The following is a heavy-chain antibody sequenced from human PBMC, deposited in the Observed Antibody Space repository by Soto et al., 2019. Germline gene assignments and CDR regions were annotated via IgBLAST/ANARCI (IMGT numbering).Heavy chain of an antibody. Sequence: EVQLVESGGGLVQPGGSLRLSCAASGFTFSSYWMHWVRQAPGKGLVWVSRINSDGSSTSYADSVKGRFTISRDNAKNTLYLQMNSLRAEDTAVYYCASLAQVSYYYGMDVWGQGTTVTGCS. CDR1: GFTFSSYW. J-gene: IGHJ6*02. CDR2: INSDGSST. CDR3: ASLAQVSYYYGMDV. V-gene: IGHV3-74*01.